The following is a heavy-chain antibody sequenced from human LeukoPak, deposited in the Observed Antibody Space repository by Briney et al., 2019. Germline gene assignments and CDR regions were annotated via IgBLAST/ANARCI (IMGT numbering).Heavy chain of an antibody. J-gene: IGHJ5*02. Sequence: PGGSLRLSCAASGFTFSSYSMNWVRQAPGKGLEWVSYISSSSSTIYYADSVKGRFTISRDNAKNSLYLQMNSLRAEDTAVYYCAREGYYYDSSSYYYPWGQGTLVTVSS. CDR3: AREGYYYDSSSYYYP. V-gene: IGHV3-48*04. CDR1: GFTFSSYS. CDR2: ISSSSSTI. D-gene: IGHD3-22*01.